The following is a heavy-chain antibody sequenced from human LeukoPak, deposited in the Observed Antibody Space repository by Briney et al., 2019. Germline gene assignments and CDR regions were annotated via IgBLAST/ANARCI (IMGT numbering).Heavy chain of an antibody. V-gene: IGHV3-7*03. CDR3: AKEIGDHGDYLNYFDY. D-gene: IGHD4-17*01. CDR2: IKQDGSEK. CDR1: GFTFSSYW. Sequence: GGSPRLSCAASGFTFSSYWMSWVRQAPGKGLEWVANIKQDGSEKYYVDSVKGRFTISRDNAKNSLYLQMNSLRAEDTAVYYCAKEIGDHGDYLNYFDYWGQGTLVTVSS. J-gene: IGHJ4*02.